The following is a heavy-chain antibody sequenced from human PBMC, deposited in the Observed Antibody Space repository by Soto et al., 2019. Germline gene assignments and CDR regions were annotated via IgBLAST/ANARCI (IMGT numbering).Heavy chain of an antibody. J-gene: IGHJ6*02. CDR3: AREPIQLLSEWYYGMDV. CDR1: GFTFSSYW. Sequence: GGSLRLSCAASGFTFSSYWMHWVRQAPGKGLVWVSRINSDGSSTSYADSVKGRFTISRDNAKNTLYLQMNSLRAEDTAVYYCAREPIQLLSEWYYGMDVWGQGTTVTVSS. D-gene: IGHD2-2*01. CDR2: INSDGSST. V-gene: IGHV3-74*01.